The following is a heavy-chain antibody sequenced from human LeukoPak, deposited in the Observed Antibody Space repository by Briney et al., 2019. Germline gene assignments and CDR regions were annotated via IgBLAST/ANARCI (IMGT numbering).Heavy chain of an antibody. CDR1: GGSISSYY. CDR3: AREPGQLNWFDR. J-gene: IGHJ5*02. Sequence: SETLSLTCTVSGGSISSYYWSWIRQPAGKGLEWIRRIYTSGSTNYNPSLKSRVTISVDKSRNQFSLKLSSVTAADTAVYYCAREPGQLNWFDRWGQGTLVTVSS. D-gene: IGHD1-14*01. V-gene: IGHV4-4*07. CDR2: IYTSGST.